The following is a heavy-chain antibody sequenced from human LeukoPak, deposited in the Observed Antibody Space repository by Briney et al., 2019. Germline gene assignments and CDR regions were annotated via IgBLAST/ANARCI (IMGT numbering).Heavy chain of an antibody. Sequence: SETLSLTCAAYGGSFSGYYWSWIRQPPGKGLEWIGEINHSGSTNYNPSLKSRVTISVDTSKNQFSLKLSSVTAADTAVYYCARGRYCSGGSCYGVDKNWFDPWGQGTLVTVSS. V-gene: IGHV4-34*01. D-gene: IGHD2-15*01. CDR2: INHSGST. J-gene: IGHJ5*02. CDR3: ARGRYCSGGSCYGVDKNWFDP. CDR1: GGSFSGYY.